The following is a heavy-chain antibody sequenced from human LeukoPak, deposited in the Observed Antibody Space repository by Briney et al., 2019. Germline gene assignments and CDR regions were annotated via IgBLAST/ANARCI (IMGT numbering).Heavy chain of an antibody. CDR3: ARVTGGMGRYYYYYMDV. CDR2: INPSVGGA. CDR1: GYTFTSHH. J-gene: IGHJ6*03. Sequence: ASVKVSCKASGYTFTSHHMHWVRQAPGRGLEWVGIINPSVGGASYAQKFQGRVTMTRDTSTSTVYMELSSLRSEDTAVYYCARVTGGMGRYYYYYMDVWGKGTTVTVSS. D-gene: IGHD1-26*01. V-gene: IGHV1-46*01.